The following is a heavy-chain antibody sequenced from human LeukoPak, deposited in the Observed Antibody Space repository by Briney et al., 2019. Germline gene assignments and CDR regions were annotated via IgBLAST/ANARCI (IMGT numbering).Heavy chain of an antibody. Sequence: ASVKVSCMASANTFTDYYVHWVRQAPGQGLEWMGWINPKSRGTNYAQKFQGRVTMTRDTSISTVYMEVNRLTSDDTAMYYCAGLSSIAARPGWFDPWGQGTLVTVSS. CDR1: ANTFTDYY. V-gene: IGHV1-2*02. D-gene: IGHD6-6*01. CDR3: AGLSSIAARPGWFDP. CDR2: INPKSRGT. J-gene: IGHJ5*02.